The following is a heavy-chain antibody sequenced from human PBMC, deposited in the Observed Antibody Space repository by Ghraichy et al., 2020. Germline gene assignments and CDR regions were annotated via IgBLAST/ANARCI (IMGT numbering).Heavy chain of an antibody. CDR1: GYSFTSYG. CDR3: ARDHTSGSGSYLY. CDR2: ISANNGNT. V-gene: IGHV1-18*01. Sequence: ASVKVSCKASGYSFTSYGIAWVRQAPGQGLEWLGWISANNGNTNYAQKIQGRVTMTTDTSMSTAYMELRRLRSDDTAVYFCARDHTSGSGSYLYWGQGTLVTVSS. J-gene: IGHJ4*02. D-gene: IGHD3-10*01.